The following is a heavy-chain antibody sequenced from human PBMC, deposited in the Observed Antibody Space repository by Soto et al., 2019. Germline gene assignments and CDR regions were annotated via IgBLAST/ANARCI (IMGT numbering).Heavy chain of an antibody. Sequence: QVQLQESGPGLVKPSQTLSLTCTVSGGSISSGGYYWSGIRQHPGKGLEWIGYIYYSGSTYYNPSLKSRVTISVDTSKNQFSLKLSSVTAADTAVYYCARVGSSSWYGFTYYGMDVWGQGTTVTVSS. CDR2: IYYSGST. V-gene: IGHV4-31*03. CDR3: ARVGSSSWYGFTYYGMDV. CDR1: GGSISSGGYY. J-gene: IGHJ6*02. D-gene: IGHD6-13*01.